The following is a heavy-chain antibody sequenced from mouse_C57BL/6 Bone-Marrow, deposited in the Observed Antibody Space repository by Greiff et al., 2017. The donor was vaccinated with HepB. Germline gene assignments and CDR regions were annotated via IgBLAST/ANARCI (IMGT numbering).Heavy chain of an antibody. V-gene: IGHV1-72*01. J-gene: IGHJ2*01. D-gene: IGHD1-1*01. CDR2: IDPNSGGT. CDR3: ARDADYYYYGSSYVGY. CDR1: GYTFTSYW. Sequence: QVQLKQPGAELVKPGASVKLSCKASGYTFTSYWMHWVKQRPGRGLEWIGRIDPNSGGTKYNEKFKSKATLTVDKPSSTAYMQLSSLTSEDSAVYYCARDADYYYYGSSYVGYWGQGTTLTVSS.